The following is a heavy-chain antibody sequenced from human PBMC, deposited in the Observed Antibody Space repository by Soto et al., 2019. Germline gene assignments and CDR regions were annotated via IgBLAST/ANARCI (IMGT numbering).Heavy chain of an antibody. D-gene: IGHD6-13*01. V-gene: IGHV3-43D*04. Sequence: PGGSLRLSCAASGFTFDDYTVHWVRQAPGKGLEWVSFISWDGRSTYYGDSVERRLIISRDNSTNSPYLQMNSLRVEDTALYYCAKQGDTHSRSWSYYFDKWGQGT. CDR3: AKQGDTHSRSWSYYFDK. CDR2: ISWDGRST. CDR1: GFTFDDYT. J-gene: IGHJ4*02.